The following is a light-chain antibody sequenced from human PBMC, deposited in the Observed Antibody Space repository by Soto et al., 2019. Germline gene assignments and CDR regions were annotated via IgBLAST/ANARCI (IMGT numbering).Light chain of an antibody. CDR3: QHYSTWLWT. Sequence: EIVMTHSPATLSVSQGERATLSCRASQRVSSKLAWYQQKPGQGPRLLIYGASTRATGIPARFSGSGSGTEFTLTISSLQSEDFAVYYCQHYSTWLWTFGQGTKVDIK. J-gene: IGKJ1*01. CDR1: QRVSSK. CDR2: GAS. V-gene: IGKV3-15*01.